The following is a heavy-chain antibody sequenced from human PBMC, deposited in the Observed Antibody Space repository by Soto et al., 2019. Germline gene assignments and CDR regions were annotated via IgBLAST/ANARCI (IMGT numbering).Heavy chain of an antibody. CDR1: GGTFSSYT. Sequence: QVQLVQSGAEVKKPGSSVKVSCKASGGTFSSYTISWVRQAPGQGLEWMGRIIPILGIANYAQKFQGRVTITADKSTNTAYMELSSLRSEDTAVYYCARDLATVTTYGSFDLWGRGTLVTVSS. D-gene: IGHD4-17*01. J-gene: IGHJ2*01. CDR3: ARDLATVTTYGSFDL. V-gene: IGHV1-69*08. CDR2: IIPILGIA.